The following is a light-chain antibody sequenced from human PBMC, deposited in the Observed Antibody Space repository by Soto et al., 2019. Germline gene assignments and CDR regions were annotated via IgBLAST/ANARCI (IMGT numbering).Light chain of an antibody. Sequence: IPMTQSPSSLSASVGDRVTLTCRTSRAINNYVNWYQHHPGRVPKLLISSASILQAGVPSRFSAGGSGTHFALTSNILQPEDVATYYCQQSYSTPPNFGQGTKLEI. V-gene: IGKV1-39*01. CDR1: RAINNY. J-gene: IGKJ2*01. CDR2: SAS. CDR3: QQSYSTPPN.